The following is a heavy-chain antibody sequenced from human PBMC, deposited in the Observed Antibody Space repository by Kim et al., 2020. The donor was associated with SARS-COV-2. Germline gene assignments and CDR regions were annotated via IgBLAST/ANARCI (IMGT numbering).Heavy chain of an antibody. V-gene: IGHV3-30*04. CDR3: ARGSSRYGGGDHFDY. CDR2: ISYDGRNK. D-gene: IGHD6-13*01. J-gene: IGHJ4*01. Sequence: GGSLRLSCAASGFTFSSYAMHWVRQAPGKGLEWVAVISYDGRNKYYADSVTGRLTISRDNSKNTLYLQMNSLRAEDTAVYYCARGSSRYGGGDHFDYWG. CDR1: GFTFSSYA.